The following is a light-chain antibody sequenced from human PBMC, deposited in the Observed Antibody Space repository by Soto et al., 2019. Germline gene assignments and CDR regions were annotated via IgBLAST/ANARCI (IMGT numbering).Light chain of an antibody. V-gene: IGKV3D-20*02. CDR3: QQRSNWPPT. Sequence: EIVLTQSPCTLSLSPGERATLSCRASQSVSSNYLAWYQQKPGQAPRLLIYGASSRATGIPARFSGSASGTDFTLTISSLEPEDFAVYYCQQRSNWPPTFGQGTKVDIK. CDR2: GAS. CDR1: QSVSSNY. J-gene: IGKJ1*01.